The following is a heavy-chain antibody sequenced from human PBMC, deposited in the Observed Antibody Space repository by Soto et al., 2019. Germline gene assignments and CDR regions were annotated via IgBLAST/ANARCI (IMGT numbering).Heavy chain of an antibody. CDR3: ARASYNWNYGVARRPSYYFDY. J-gene: IGHJ4*02. Sequence: GGSLRLSCAASGFTFSSYGMHWVRQAPGKGLEWVAVIWYDGSNKYYADSVKGRFTISRDNSKNTLYLQMNSLRAEDTAVYYCARASYNWNYGVARRPSYYFDYWGQGTLVTVSS. V-gene: IGHV3-33*01. D-gene: IGHD1-7*01. CDR2: IWYDGSNK. CDR1: GFTFSSYG.